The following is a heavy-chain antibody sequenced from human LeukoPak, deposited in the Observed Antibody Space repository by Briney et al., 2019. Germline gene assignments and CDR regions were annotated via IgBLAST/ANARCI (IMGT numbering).Heavy chain of an antibody. V-gene: IGHV4-59*01. D-gene: IGHD3-10*01. CDR1: GGSISSYY. J-gene: IGHJ6*02. CDR2: IYYSGST. CDR3: ARDGGLPGCGESLPGQRYYYYGRYV. Sequence: SETLSLTCTVSGGSISSYYWSWTRQPPGKGLEWIGYIYYSGSTNYNPSLKSRVTISVDTSKNQFSLKLSSVTAADTAVYYCARDGGLPGCGESLPGQRYYYYGRYVWSQGTTVIVS.